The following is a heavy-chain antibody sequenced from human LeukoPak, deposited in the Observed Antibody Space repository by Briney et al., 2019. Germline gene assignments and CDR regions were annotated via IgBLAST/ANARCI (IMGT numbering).Heavy chain of an antibody. CDR1: GGSIRNYY. CDR2: IQTSGNT. Sequence: SETLSLTCTVSGGSIRNYYWNWIRQPAGKGLEWVGRIQTSGNTNYSPSLKSRITISVDRSKNQVSLKLSSVTAADTAVYYCARSHWGYCSSTSCYNYYFDYRGQGTLVTVSS. D-gene: IGHD2-2*01. CDR3: ARSHWGYCSSTSCYNYYFDY. V-gene: IGHV4-4*07. J-gene: IGHJ4*02.